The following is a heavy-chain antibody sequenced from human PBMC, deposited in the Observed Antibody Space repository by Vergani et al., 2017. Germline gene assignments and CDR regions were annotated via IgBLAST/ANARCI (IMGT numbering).Heavy chain of an antibody. CDR3: ASDTHSGQRADR. Sequence: QLQLQESGPGLVKPSETLSLTCTVSGGSITYGAFYWGLIRQPPGKGLEWIGSIHYSENTNYNPSLKTRVTISVDTSKNQFSLTLTSVTAADTAVYYCASDTHSGQRADRWGQGILVTVTS. CDR1: GGSITYGAFY. D-gene: IGHD6-19*01. CDR2: IHYSENT. V-gene: IGHV4-61*08. J-gene: IGHJ5*02.